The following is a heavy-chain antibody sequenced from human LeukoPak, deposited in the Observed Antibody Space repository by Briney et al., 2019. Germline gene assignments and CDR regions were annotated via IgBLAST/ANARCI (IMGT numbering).Heavy chain of an antibody. CDR2: IIPIFGTA. J-gene: IGHJ5*02. D-gene: IGHD2-2*01. CDR3: ARDGGYCSSTSCPERWIDP. Sequence: EASVKVSCKASGGTFSSYAISWVRQAPGQGLEWMGGIIPIFGTANYAQKFQGRVTITADESTSTAYMELSSLRSEDTAVYYCARDGGYCSSTSCPERWIDPWGQGTLVTVSS. V-gene: IGHV1-69*13. CDR1: GGTFSSYA.